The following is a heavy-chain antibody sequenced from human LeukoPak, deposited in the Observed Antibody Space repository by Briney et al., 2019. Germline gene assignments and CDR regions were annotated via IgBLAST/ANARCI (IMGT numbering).Heavy chain of an antibody. CDR2: INHSGST. J-gene: IGHJ4*02. CDR3: ARGQRYDYVWGSYRTYYFDY. CDR1: GRSFSGYY. V-gene: IGHV4-34*01. Sequence: SETLSLTCAVYGRSFSGYYWSWIRQPPGKGLEWIGEINHSGSTNYNPSLKSRVTISVDTSKNQFSLKLSSVTAADTAVYYCARGQRYDYVWGSYRTYYFDYWGQGTLVTVSS. D-gene: IGHD3-16*02.